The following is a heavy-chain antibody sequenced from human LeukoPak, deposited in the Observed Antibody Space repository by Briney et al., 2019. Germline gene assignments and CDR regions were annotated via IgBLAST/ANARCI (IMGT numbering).Heavy chain of an antibody. CDR2: INWNGGST. CDR3: ARVSATGYRRGVYYFDY. Sequence: GGSLRLSCAASGFTFDDYGMSWVRQAPGKGLEWVSGINWNGGSTGYADSVKGRFTISRDNAKNSLYLQMNSLRAEDTALYHCARVSATGYRRGVYYFDYWGQGTLVTVSS. CDR1: GFTFDDYG. J-gene: IGHJ4*02. V-gene: IGHV3-20*01. D-gene: IGHD3-9*01.